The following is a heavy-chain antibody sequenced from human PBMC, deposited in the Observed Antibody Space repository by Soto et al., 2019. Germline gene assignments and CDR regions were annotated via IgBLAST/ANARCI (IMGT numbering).Heavy chain of an antibody. V-gene: IGHV3-66*01. CDR3: AGNIHKVY. CDR1: GFTVSNNY. J-gene: IGHJ4*02. Sequence: EVQLVESGGGLVQPGGSLRLSCAASGFTVSNNYMSWVRQAPGKGLEWVSLIYSAGSTYYADSVKGRFTISRDNSKNTLYLQMTSRRAEDTAVYYCAGNIHKVYWGQGTLVTVSS. CDR2: IYSAGST. D-gene: IGHD2-15*01.